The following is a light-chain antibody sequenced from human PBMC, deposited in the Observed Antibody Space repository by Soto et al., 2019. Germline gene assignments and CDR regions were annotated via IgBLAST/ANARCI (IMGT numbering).Light chain of an antibody. CDR2: DAS. J-gene: IGKJ1*01. V-gene: IGKV3-15*01. CDR3: QQYSNWPET. Sequence: EIVMTQSPATLSVSPGERATLSCMASQSVSSNLAWYQQKVGQAPRLLIYDASTRATGVPDRFSGSGSGTEFTLTISSLQSEDFAVYYCQQYSNWPETFGQGTKVEIK. CDR1: QSVSSN.